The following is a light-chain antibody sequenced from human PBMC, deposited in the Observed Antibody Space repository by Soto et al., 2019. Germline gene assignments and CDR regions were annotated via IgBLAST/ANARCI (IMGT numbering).Light chain of an antibody. V-gene: IGLV2-23*02. Sequence: SVVTPPPPLSGSPGPSVTISLPGNTKYVGSYNLVSWYQQHPGKAPKLMIYEVSKRPSGVSNRFSGSKSGNTASLTISGLQAEDEADYYCCSYAGSSTFVFGTGTKVTVL. CDR2: EVS. CDR3: CSYAGSSTFV. J-gene: IGLJ1*01. CDR1: TKYVGSYNL.